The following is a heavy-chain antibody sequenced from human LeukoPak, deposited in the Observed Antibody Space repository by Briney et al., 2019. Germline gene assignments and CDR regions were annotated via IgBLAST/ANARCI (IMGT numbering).Heavy chain of an antibody. D-gene: IGHD3-10*01. CDR1: GYTLTGYY. CDR3: TRDHRGGLNWFDP. CDR2: INPNSGGT. V-gene: IGHV1-2*02. J-gene: IGHJ5*02. Sequence: ASVKASCKASGYTLTGYYMHWVRQAPGQGLEWMGWINPNSGGTNYAQKFQGRVTMTRDTSISTAYMELSRLRSDDTAVYYCTRDHRGGLNWFDPWGQGTLVTVSS.